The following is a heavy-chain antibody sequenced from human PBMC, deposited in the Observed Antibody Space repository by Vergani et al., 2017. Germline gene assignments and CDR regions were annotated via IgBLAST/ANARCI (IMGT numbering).Heavy chain of an antibody. J-gene: IGHJ4*02. V-gene: IGHV1-46*01. D-gene: IGHD6-13*01. Sequence: QVQLVQSGAEVKKPGASVKVSCKASGYTFTSYYMHWVRQAPGQGLEWMGIINPSGCSTSYAQKFQGRVTMTGETSTSTVYMELSSLTSEDTAVYYCASGVRSSWPYYFDYWGQGTLVTVSS. CDR2: INPSGCST. CDR1: GYTFTSYY. CDR3: ASGVRSSWPYYFDY.